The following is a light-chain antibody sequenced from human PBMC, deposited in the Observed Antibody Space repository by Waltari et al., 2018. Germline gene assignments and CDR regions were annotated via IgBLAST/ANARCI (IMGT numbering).Light chain of an antibody. CDR1: NSNSGTNS. Sequence: QSVLTQPPSASGTPGQRVTISCSGTNSNSGTNSVFWYQQLPGTAPNLLIYRTNQRPSGVPARFSGSRSGTSASLAITGLRSEDEADYYCAAWDDSLSVSYVFGSGTKVTV. J-gene: IGLJ1*01. CDR2: RTN. CDR3: AAWDDSLSVSYV. V-gene: IGLV1-47*01.